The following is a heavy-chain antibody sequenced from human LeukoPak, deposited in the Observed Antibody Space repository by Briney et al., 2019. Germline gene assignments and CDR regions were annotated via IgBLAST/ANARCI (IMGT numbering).Heavy chain of an antibody. J-gene: IGHJ4*02. CDR3: ARDAEDGYCSSTSCYNSSNLDY. CDR2: ISYDGSNK. CDR1: GFTFSSYA. D-gene: IGHD2-2*02. V-gene: IGHV3-30-3*01. Sequence: GGSLRLSCAASGFTFSSYAMHWVRQAPGKGLEWVAVISYDGSNKYYADSVKGRFTISRDNSKNTLYLQMNSLRAEDTAVYYCARDAEDGYCSSTSCYNSSNLDYWGQGTLVTVSS.